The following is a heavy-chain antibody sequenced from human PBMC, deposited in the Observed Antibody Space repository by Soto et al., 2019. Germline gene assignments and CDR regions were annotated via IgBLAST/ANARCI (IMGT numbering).Heavy chain of an antibody. CDR2: INPNSGGT. J-gene: IGHJ3*02. V-gene: IGHV1-2*02. CDR1: GYTFTGYY. D-gene: IGHD5-18*01. CDR3: ATTAWIQLWAVFTDAFDI. Sequence: ASVKVSCKASGYTFTGYYMHWVRQAPGQGLEWMGWINPNSGGTNYAQKFQGRVTVTRDTSISTAYMELSRLRSDDTAVYYCATTAWIQLWAVFTDAFDIWGQGTMVTFSS.